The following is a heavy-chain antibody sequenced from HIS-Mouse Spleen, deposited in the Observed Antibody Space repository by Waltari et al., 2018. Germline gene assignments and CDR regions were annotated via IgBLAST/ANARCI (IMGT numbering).Heavy chain of an antibody. J-gene: IGHJ4*02. D-gene: IGHD1-20*01. CDR1: GFPFGSYA. CDR3: ARDHRNNWAIRD. CDR2: ISYDGSNK. Sequence: QVQLVESGGGVVQPGRSLRLSCAASGFPFGSYAMPGVRQAPGKGLEWVAVISYDGSNKYYADSVKGRFTISRDNSKNTLYLQMNSLRAEDTAVYYCARDHRNNWAIRDWGQGTLVTVSS. V-gene: IGHV3-30-3*01.